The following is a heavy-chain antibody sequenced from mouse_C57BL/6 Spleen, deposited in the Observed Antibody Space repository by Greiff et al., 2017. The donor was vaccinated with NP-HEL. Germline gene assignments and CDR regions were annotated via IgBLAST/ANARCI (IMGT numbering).Heavy chain of an antibody. D-gene: IGHD4-1*02. CDR1: GFTFSSYA. Sequence: EVMLVESGEGLVKPGGSLKLSCAASGFTFSSYAMSWVRQTPEKRLEWVAYISSGGDYFYYADTVKGRFTISSDHARNTLYLQMSSLKAEDTAMYYCTRDQLGRVDYWGQGTTLTVSS. V-gene: IGHV5-9-1*02. CDR2: ISSGGDYF. CDR3: TRDQLGRVDY. J-gene: IGHJ2*01.